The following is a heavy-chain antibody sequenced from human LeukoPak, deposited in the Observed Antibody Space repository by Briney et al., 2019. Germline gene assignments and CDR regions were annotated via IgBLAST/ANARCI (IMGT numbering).Heavy chain of an antibody. CDR2: INPNSGGT. CDR1: GYTFTGYY. CDR3: ARDAGVQLWFPGRAAGWFDP. V-gene: IGHV1-2*02. Sequence: ASVKVSCKASGYTFTGYYMHWVRQAPGQGLEWMGWINPNSGGTNYAQKFQGRVTMTRDTSISTAYMELSRLRSDDTAVYYCARDAGVQLWFPGRAAGWFDPWGQGTLVTVSS. J-gene: IGHJ5*02. D-gene: IGHD5-18*01.